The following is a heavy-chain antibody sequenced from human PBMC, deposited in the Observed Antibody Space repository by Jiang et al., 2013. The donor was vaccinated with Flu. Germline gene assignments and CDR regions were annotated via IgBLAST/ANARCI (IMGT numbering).Heavy chain of an antibody. CDR3: ARDLPLFYRDSSGYFPGDY. CDR2: ISAYNGNT. Sequence: VSCKASGYTFTSYGISWVRQAPGQGLEWMGWISAYNGNTNYAQKLQGRVTMTTDTSTSTAYMELRSLRSDDTAVYYCARDLPLFYRDSSGYFPGDYWGQGTLVTVSS. D-gene: IGHD3-22*01. J-gene: IGHJ4*02. V-gene: IGHV1-18*01. CDR1: GYTFTSYG.